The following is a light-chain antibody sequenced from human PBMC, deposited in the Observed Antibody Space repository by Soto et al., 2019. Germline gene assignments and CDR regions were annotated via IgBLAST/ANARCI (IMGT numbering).Light chain of an antibody. V-gene: IGLV1-47*01. CDR3: AAWDDSLSGLYV. J-gene: IGLJ1*01. Sequence: QSVLTQPPSASGTPGQRVTISCSGGTSSIGRNYVYWYQQLPGTAPKLVIYRNNQRPSVVPDRFSGSKSGTSASLAIRGLRSEDEADYYCAAWDDSLSGLYVFGTGTKLTVL. CDR2: RNN. CDR1: TSSIGRNY.